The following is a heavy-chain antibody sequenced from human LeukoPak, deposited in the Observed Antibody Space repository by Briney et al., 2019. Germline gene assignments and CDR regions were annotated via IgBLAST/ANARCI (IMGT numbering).Heavy chain of an antibody. J-gene: IGHJ4*02. CDR3: ARNGRAARLGDY. V-gene: IGHV1-46*01. Sequence: ASVKVSCKASGYTFTSYYMHWVRQAPGQGLEWMGIINPSGGSTSYAQKFQGRVTMTRDTSTSTVYMELSSLRPEDTAVYYCARNGRAARLGDYWGQGTLVTVSS. CDR1: GYTFTSYY. CDR2: INPSGGST. D-gene: IGHD6-6*01.